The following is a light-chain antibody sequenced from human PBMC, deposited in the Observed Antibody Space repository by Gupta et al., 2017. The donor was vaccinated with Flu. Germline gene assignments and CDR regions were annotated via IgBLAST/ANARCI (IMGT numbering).Light chain of an antibody. V-gene: IGKV3-20*01. CDR2: GGS. J-gene: IGKJ3*01. CDR1: QSFSSSF. Sequence: GTLSLSPGDRATLSCRASQSFSSSFLAWYQQKAGQAPRLLIYGGSSRATGIPDRFSGSGSGTDFTLTISRLEPEDFAVYYCQKYGSSPVWFGPGTKVEIK. CDR3: QKYGSSPVW.